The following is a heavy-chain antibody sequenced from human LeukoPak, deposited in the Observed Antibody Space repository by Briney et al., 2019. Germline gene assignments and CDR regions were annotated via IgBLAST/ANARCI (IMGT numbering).Heavy chain of an antibody. D-gene: IGHD2-2*01. CDR2: ISYDGSNK. J-gene: IGHJ6*02. V-gene: IGHV3-30*18. CDR3: AKEKGIYCSSIDCSPGMDV. Sequence: GRSLRLSCAASGFTFSNYGMHWVRQAPGRGLEWVAVISYDGSNKYYADSVKGRFTFSRDNSKNTLYLQMSSLRAEDTAVYYCAKEKGIYCSSIDCSPGMDVWGQGTTVTVSS. CDR1: GFTFSNYG.